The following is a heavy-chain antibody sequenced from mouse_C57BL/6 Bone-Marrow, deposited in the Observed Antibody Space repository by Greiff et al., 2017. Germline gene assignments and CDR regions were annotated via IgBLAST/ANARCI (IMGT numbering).Heavy chain of an antibody. J-gene: IGHJ3*01. V-gene: IGHV3-6*01. CDR1: GYSITSGYY. CDR2: ISYDGSN. Sequence: VQLQESGPGLVKPSQSLSLTCSVTGYSITSGYYWNWIRQFPGNKLEWMGYISYDGSNNYNPSLKNRISITRDTSKNQFFLKLNSVTTEDTATYYCARDYYGSSLWFAYWGQGTLVTVSA. D-gene: IGHD1-1*01. CDR3: ARDYYGSSLWFAY.